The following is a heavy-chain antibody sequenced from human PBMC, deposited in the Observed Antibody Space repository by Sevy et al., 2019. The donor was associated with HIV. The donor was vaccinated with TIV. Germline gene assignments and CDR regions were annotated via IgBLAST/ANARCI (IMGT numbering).Heavy chain of an antibody. D-gene: IGHD5-12*01. V-gene: IGHV3-7*01. CDR3: ARDRDDSSGFRMDV. J-gene: IGHJ6*02. CDR2: IKQDGSEK. Sequence: GGSLRLSCAASGFTFSRYWMSWVRQAPGKRLEWVANIKQDGSEKYYVDSVKGRFTISRDNAKKSLFLQMNSLRAEDTAVYYCARDRDDSSGFRMDVWGQGTTVTVSS. CDR1: GFTFSRYW.